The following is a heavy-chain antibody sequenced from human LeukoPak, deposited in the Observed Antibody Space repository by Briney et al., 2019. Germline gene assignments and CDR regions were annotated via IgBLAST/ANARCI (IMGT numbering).Heavy chain of an antibody. J-gene: IGHJ3*02. V-gene: IGHV3-9*01. CDR3: AKGDIYQLVGDAFDI. CDR2: ISWNSGSI. CDR1: GFTFDDYA. D-gene: IGHD1-1*01. Sequence: GRSLRLSCAASGFTFDDYAMHWVRQAPGKGLEWVSGISWNSGSIGYADSVKGRFTISRDNAKNSLYLQMNSLRAEDTALCYCAKGDIYQLVGDAFDIWGQGTMVTVSS.